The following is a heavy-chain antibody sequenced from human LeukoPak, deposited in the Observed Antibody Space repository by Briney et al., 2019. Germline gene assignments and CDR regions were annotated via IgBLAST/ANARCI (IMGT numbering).Heavy chain of an antibody. D-gene: IGHD4/OR15-4a*01. CDR2: INPSGGST. CDR3: VRGPVLTWFDP. Sequence: ASVKVSCKASGYTFTSYYMHWVRQAPGQGLEWMGIINPSGGSTSYAQKFQGRVTMTRGTSTSTVYMELSSLRSEDTAVYYCVRGPVLTWFDPWGQGTLVTVSS. J-gene: IGHJ5*02. CDR1: GYTFTSYY. V-gene: IGHV1-46*01.